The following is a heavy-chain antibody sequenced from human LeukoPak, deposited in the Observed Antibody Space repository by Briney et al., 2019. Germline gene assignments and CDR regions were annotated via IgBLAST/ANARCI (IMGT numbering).Heavy chain of an antibody. CDR3: ARGSGSYYAFDI. Sequence: ASVKVSCKASGHTFTSYDINWVRQATGQGLEWMGWMNPNSGNTGYAQKFQGRATITRNTSISTAYMELSSLRSEDTAVYYCARGSGSYYAFDIWGQGTMVTVSS. CDR1: GHTFTSYD. V-gene: IGHV1-8*03. D-gene: IGHD1-26*01. J-gene: IGHJ3*02. CDR2: MNPNSGNT.